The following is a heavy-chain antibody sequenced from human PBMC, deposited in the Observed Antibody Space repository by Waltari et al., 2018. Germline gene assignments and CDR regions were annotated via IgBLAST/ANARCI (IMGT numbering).Heavy chain of an antibody. CDR3: ASFTVSRYYFDY. Sequence: EVQLLESGGGLVQPGGSLRLSCAASGFTFSSYAMSWVRQAPGKGLEWVSAISGSGGSTYYADSVKGRFTISRDNSKNTLYLQMNSLRAEDTAVYYCASFTVSRYYFDYWGQGTLVTVSS. J-gene: IGHJ4*02. CDR2: ISGSGGST. V-gene: IGHV3-23*01. CDR1: GFTFSSYA. D-gene: IGHD4-17*01.